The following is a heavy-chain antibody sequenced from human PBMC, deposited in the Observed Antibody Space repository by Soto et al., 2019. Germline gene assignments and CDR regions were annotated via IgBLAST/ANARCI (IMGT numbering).Heavy chain of an antibody. V-gene: IGHV1-69*13. D-gene: IGHD3-22*01. CDR2: IIPIFGTA. J-gene: IGHJ5*02. Sequence: SVKVSCKASGGTFSSYAISWVRQAPGQGLEWMGGIIPIFGTANYAQKFQGRVTITADESTSTAYMELSSLRSEDTAVYYCAKDDLYYDSSGSLRPTLPFDPWGQGTLVTVSS. CDR3: AKDDLYYDSSGSLRPTLPFDP. CDR1: GGTFSSYA.